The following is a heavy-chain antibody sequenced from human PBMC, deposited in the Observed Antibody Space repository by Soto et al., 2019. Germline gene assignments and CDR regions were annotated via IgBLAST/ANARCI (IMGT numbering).Heavy chain of an antibody. Sequence: QVQLLQSGAEVKKPGASVKVSCKTSGYTFTSYDLTWVRQAPGQGLEWVGWISPHNGNTDYTPKLQDRVTMTADIETGTAYMELRSLRSDDTAVYYCAMYSRSSLDYWGQGTLVTVSS. CDR3: AMYSRSSLDY. J-gene: IGHJ4*02. D-gene: IGHD6-6*01. V-gene: IGHV1-18*04. CDR1: GYTFTSYD. CDR2: ISPHNGNT.